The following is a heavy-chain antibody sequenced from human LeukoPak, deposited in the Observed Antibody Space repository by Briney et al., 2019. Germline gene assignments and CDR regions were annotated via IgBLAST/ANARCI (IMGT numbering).Heavy chain of an antibody. CDR3: VTNPIGGTNY. D-gene: IGHD1-7*01. CDR1: GFMFSYDW. V-gene: IGHV3-74*01. Sequence: GGSLRLPCAASGFMFSYDWMHWARHTSGKGLMWVSRINNDGSSVSYEDSVKGRFSISRDNAKNTLYPQMNSLRDEDTGVYYCVTNPIGGTNYWGQGTLVTVSS. J-gene: IGHJ4*02. CDR2: INNDGSSV.